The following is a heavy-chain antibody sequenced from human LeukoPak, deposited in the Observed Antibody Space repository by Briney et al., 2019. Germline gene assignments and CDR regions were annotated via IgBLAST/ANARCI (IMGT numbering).Heavy chain of an antibody. D-gene: IGHD6-19*01. CDR3: ATDPVIPLIAVAGMFNY. J-gene: IGHJ4*02. V-gene: IGHV1-69*06. CDR2: IIPIFGTA. CDR1: GYTFTSYG. Sequence: SVKVSCKASGYTFTSYGISWVRQAPGQGLEWMGGIIPIFGTANYAQKFQGRVTMTEDTSTDTAYMELSSLRSEDTAVYYCATDPVIPLIAVAGMFNYWGQGTLVTVSS.